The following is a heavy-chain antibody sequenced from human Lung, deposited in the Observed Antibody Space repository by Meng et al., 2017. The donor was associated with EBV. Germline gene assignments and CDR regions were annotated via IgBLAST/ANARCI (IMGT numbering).Heavy chain of an antibody. CDR3: ARESNGYEFDY. CDR2: IGNDGSST. J-gene: IGHJ4*02. V-gene: IGHV3-74*01. Sequence: SLTLSCAASRFTFSSYWMHWVRQAPGKGLVWVSRIGNDGSSTNYADSVKGRFTISRHNAKKTLYLQMNSLRAEDTAVYYCARESNGYEFDYWGQGTLVTVSS. CDR1: RFTFSSYW. D-gene: IGHD5-12*01.